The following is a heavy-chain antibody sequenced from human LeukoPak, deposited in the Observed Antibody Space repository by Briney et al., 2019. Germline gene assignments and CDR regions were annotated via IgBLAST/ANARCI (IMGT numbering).Heavy chain of an antibody. V-gene: IGHV1-18*01. Sequence: ASVKVSCMASGYSFTNYVIISWVRQAPGQGLEWMGWISAYNGNTEYVQNLQGRVTMTTDTPTSTAYMELRSLRFDDTAVYYCARGMGYNYYYMDVWGKGTTVTVSS. J-gene: IGHJ6*03. CDR1: GYSFTNYV. D-gene: IGHD2-8*01. CDR2: ISAYNGNT. CDR3: ARGMGYNYYYMDV.